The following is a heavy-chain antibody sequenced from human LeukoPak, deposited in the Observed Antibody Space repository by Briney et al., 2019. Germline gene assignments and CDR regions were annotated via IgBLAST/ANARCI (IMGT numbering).Heavy chain of an antibody. D-gene: IGHD4-23*01. CDR1: GGSFSGYY. J-gene: IGHJ4*02. Sequence: SETLSLTCAVYGGSFSGYYWSWIRQPPGKGLEWIGEINHSGSTNYNPSLKSRVTISVDTSKNQFSLKLSSVTAADTAVYYCARAENSGAGYWCQGTLVTVSS. V-gene: IGHV4-34*01. CDR2: INHSGST. CDR3: ARAENSGAGY.